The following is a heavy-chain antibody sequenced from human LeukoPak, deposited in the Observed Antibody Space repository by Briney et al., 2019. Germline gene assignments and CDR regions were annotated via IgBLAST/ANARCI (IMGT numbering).Heavy chain of an antibody. CDR3: ARDFTAMVTTDGY. CDR1: GGTFSSYA. J-gene: IGHJ4*02. Sequence: ASVKVSCKASGGTFSSYAISWVRQAPGQGLEWMGRINPNSGGTNYAQKFQGRVTMTRDTSISTAYMELSRLRSDDTAVYYCARDFTAMVTTDGYWGQGTLVTVSS. CDR2: INPNSGGT. D-gene: IGHD5-18*01. V-gene: IGHV1-2*06.